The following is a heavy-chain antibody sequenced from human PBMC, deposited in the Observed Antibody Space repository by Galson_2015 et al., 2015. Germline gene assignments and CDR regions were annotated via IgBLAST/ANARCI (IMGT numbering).Heavy chain of an antibody. Sequence: LSLTCAVYGGSFSNYYWSWIRQPPGKGLEWIAYIYYSGSTNYNPSLKSRVIISVDTSKNQFSLKLSSVTAADTAVYYCARGGGANYYYYYMDVWGKGTTVTVSS. CDR2: IYYSGST. CDR1: GGSFSNYY. D-gene: IGHD1-26*01. J-gene: IGHJ6*03. CDR3: ARGGGANYYYYYMDV. V-gene: IGHV4-59*12.